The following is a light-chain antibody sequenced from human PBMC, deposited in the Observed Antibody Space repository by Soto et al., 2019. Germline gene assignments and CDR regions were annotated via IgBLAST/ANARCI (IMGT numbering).Light chain of an antibody. V-gene: IGLV2-14*01. J-gene: IGLJ1*01. CDR1: SSDIGRYKY. CDR3: FSYTRSTAYV. CDR2: EVS. Sequence: QSVLTQPASVSGSPGQSITISCTGTSSDIGRYKYVSWYQLHPGKAPKLMIYEVSNRPSGISSRFSASKSGNTASLTISGLQAEDEADYYCFSYTRSTAYVFGTGTKLTV.